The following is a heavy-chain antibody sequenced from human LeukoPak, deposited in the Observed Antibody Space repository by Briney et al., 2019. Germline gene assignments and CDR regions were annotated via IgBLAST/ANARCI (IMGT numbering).Heavy chain of an antibody. V-gene: IGHV1-46*01. D-gene: IGHD3-16*01. Sequence: VASVKVSCKAFGYTFTSNYMHWVRQAPGQGPEWMGVISPSGGSTTYAQKFQGRVTLTRDMSTSTDYLELSSLRAEDTAVYYCAKDDDWGRYKHWGQGTLVTVSS. CDR3: AKDDDWGRYKH. CDR1: GYTFTSNY. J-gene: IGHJ1*01. CDR2: ISPSGGST.